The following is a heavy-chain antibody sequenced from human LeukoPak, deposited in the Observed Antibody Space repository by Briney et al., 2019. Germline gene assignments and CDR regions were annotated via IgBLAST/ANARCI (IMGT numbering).Heavy chain of an antibody. CDR2: ITNSGDTT. D-gene: IGHD3-10*01. CDR1: GFTFASYA. Sequence: GGSLRLSCAASGFTFASYAMRWVRQAPGKGLEWVSSITNSGDTTYYADSVKGRFTISRDNSKNSLFLQMNSLRDEDTAVYYCAKISSGSYGYFDYWGQGTLVTVSS. J-gene: IGHJ4*02. CDR3: AKISSGSYGYFDY. V-gene: IGHV3-23*01.